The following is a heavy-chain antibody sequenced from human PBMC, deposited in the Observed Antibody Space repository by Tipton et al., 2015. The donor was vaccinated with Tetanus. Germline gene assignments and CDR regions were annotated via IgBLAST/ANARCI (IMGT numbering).Heavy chain of an antibody. CDR2: IYYSGST. D-gene: IGHD6-6*01. CDR1: GGSISSYY. CDR3: ARGATLGLPSIAAPHFDY. J-gene: IGHJ4*02. Sequence: TLSLTCTVSGGSISSYYWSWIRQHPGKGLEWIGYIYYSGSTYYNPSLKSRVTISVDTSKNQFSLKLSSVTAADTAVYYCARGATLGLPSIAAPHFDYWGQGTLVTVSS. V-gene: IGHV4-59*12.